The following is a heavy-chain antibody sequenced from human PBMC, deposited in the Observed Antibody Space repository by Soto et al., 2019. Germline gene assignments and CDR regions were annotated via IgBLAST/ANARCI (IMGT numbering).Heavy chain of an antibody. Sequence: PSETLSLTCTVSGGSISSGDYYWSWIRQPPGKGLEWIGYIYYGGSTYYNPSLKSRVTISVDTSKNQFSLKLSSVTAADTAVYYCARARIFGVPLDYWGQGTLVTVSS. CDR3: ARARIFGVPLDY. J-gene: IGHJ4*02. D-gene: IGHD3-3*01. CDR1: GGSISSGDYY. CDR2: IYYGGST. V-gene: IGHV4-30-4*01.